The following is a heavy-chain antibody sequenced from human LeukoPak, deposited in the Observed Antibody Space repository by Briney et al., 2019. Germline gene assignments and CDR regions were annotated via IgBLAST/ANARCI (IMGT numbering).Heavy chain of an antibody. V-gene: IGHV1-69*02. J-gene: IGHJ4*02. CDR2: IIPMLSIT. D-gene: IGHD3-10*02. CDR3: ARLSGGITWDY. Sequence: ASVKVSCKASGVTLITHIISWVRQAPGQGLEWMGRIIPMLSITNYAQKFQGRVTITADKSTNTAYMELTSLTSEDTAMYFCARLSGGITWDYWGQGTLVTVSS. CDR1: GVTLITHI.